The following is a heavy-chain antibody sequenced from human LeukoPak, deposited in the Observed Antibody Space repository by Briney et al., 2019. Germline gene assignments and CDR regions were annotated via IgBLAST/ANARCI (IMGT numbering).Heavy chain of an antibody. D-gene: IGHD1-26*01. V-gene: IGHV1-2*06. CDR2: INPNSGGT. J-gene: IGHJ4*02. Sequence: ASVKVSCKASVYTFTGYYMHWVRQAHGQGLEWMGRINPNSGGTSYAQKFQGGVTMTRDTSISTAYMELSSLTSDDTAVYYCAREVARSGSYFDYWGQGTLVTVSS. CDR3: AREVARSGSYFDY. CDR1: VYTFTGYY.